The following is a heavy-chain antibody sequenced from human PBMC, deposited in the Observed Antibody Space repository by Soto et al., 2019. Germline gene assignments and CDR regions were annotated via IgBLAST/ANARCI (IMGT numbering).Heavy chain of an antibody. J-gene: IGHJ4*02. Sequence: GGSMGLSCAASGFTLRSYTMSWVRQTPGKGLECVSAISGSGGTTYYADSVKGRFTISRDNSKNTLYVQMNSLRAEDTAVYYCAKDQYCSGGSCYWNNWGQGTLVTVSS. CDR1: GFTLRSYT. CDR2: ISGSGGTT. D-gene: IGHD2-15*01. V-gene: IGHV3-23*01. CDR3: AKDQYCSGGSCYWNN.